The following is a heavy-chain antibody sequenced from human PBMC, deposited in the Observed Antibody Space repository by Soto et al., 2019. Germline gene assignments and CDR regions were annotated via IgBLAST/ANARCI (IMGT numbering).Heavy chain of an antibody. Sequence: QVQLQESGPGLVEPSGTLSLTCAVSGASISSTNWWTWVRQPPGKGLEWIGEISHNGDTKYNPPLKSRVTISGDKSKNQFSLNLSAVTAADTAIYYCARATYNTAVGTGLLDYWGQGTLVTVAS. V-gene: IGHV4-4*02. CDR1: GASISSTNW. CDR2: ISHNGDT. J-gene: IGHJ4*02. CDR3: ARATYNTAVGTGLLDY. D-gene: IGHD6-13*01.